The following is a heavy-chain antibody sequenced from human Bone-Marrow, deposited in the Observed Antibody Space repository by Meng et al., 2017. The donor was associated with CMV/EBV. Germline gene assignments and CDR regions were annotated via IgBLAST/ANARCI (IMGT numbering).Heavy chain of an antibody. CDR3: TRVVLSHWNIDY. D-gene: IGHD1/OR15-1a*01. Sequence: SCAGSGFTLSSYWMDWGRQAPGKGLVWVSRINSDATSTSYADSVKGRFTISRDNAKNTLYLQMNSLRVEDTAVYYCTRVVLSHWNIDYWGQGTLVTVSS. V-gene: IGHV3-74*01. J-gene: IGHJ4*02. CDR1: GFTLSSYW. CDR2: INSDATST.